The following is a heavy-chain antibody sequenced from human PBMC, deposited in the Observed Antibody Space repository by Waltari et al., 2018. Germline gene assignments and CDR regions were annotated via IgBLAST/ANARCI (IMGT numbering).Heavy chain of an antibody. J-gene: IGHJ4*02. D-gene: IGHD3-16*01. V-gene: IGHV3-30-3*02. CDR2: TSFDGTHK. CDR1: KFTFSNFA. CDR3: VKDSLERLLSSYYFHY. Sequence: QVQLVESGGGVVQPGRSLRLSCAASKFTFSNFAMHWVRQAPGKGLEWVAVTSFDGTHKDYADSVKGRFTISRDNSRNTVSLQMDSLKPDDTAVYYCVKDSLERLLSSYYFHYWGQGTPVTVSS.